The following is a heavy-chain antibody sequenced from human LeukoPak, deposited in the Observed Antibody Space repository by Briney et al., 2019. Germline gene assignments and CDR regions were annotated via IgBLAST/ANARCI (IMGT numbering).Heavy chain of an antibody. CDR3: ARVLDLSKRGLDAFDI. D-gene: IGHD3-16*01. J-gene: IGHJ3*02. CDR1: GGSISSYF. V-gene: IGHV4-59*01. Sequence: SETLSLTCTVSGGSISSYFWSWIRQPPGKGLEWIGYVYYSGSTNYNPSLKSRVTISVDTSKKQFSLKLSSATAADTAMYYCARVLDLSKRGLDAFDIWGQGTMVTVSS. CDR2: VYYSGST.